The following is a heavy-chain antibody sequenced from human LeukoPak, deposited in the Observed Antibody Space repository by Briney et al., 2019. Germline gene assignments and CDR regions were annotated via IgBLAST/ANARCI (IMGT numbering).Heavy chain of an antibody. CDR3: AKDSPHDYVWANYKLGWFFDY. CDR1: EFTFSSYS. V-gene: IGHV3-48*01. D-gene: IGHD3-16*01. Sequence: GGSLRLSCAASEFTFSSYSMNWVRQAPGKGLEWVSYITNSGNSKSYADSVKGRFTISRDNSKNTLYLQMNSLRAEDTAVYYCAKDSPHDYVWANYKLGWFFDYWGQGTLVTVSS. CDR2: ITNSGNSK. J-gene: IGHJ4*02.